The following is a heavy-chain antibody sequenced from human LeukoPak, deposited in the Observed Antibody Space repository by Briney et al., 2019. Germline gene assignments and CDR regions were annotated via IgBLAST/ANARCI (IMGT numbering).Heavy chain of an antibody. D-gene: IGHD3-9*01. Sequence: PSETLSLTCAVYGGSFSGYYWSWIRQPPGKGLEWIGEINHSGSTNYNPSLKSRVTISVDTSKNQFSLKLSSVTAADTAVHYCARLYYDILTGYSPGAFDIWGQGTMVTVSS. V-gene: IGHV4-34*01. CDR1: GGSFSGYY. CDR2: INHSGST. J-gene: IGHJ3*02. CDR3: ARLYYDILTGYSPGAFDI.